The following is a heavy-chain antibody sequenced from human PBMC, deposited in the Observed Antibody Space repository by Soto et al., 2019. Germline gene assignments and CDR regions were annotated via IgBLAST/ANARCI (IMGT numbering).Heavy chain of an antibody. D-gene: IGHD3-10*01. Sequence: ASVKVSCKASGYTFTSYDINWVRQATGQGLEWMGWMNPNSGNTGYAQKFQGRVTMTRNTSISTAYMELSSLRSEDTAVYYCARGLMNYYGSGSYHNYYYYYGMDVCGQGTTVIVSS. V-gene: IGHV1-8*01. CDR1: GYTFTSYD. J-gene: IGHJ6*02. CDR3: ARGLMNYYGSGSYHNYYYYYGMDV. CDR2: MNPNSGNT.